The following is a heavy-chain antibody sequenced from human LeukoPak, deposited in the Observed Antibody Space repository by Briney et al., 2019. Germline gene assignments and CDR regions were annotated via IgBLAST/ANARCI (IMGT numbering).Heavy chain of an antibody. CDR3: ARDLRGGSYSPTTPGYFDY. D-gene: IGHD1-26*01. CDR2: INPNSGGT. Sequence: GASVKVSCKASGYTFTGYYMHWVRQAPGQGLEWMGWINPNSGGTNYAQKFQGRVTMTRDTSISTAYMELSRLRSDDTAVYYCARDLRGGSYSPTTPGYFDYWGQGTLVTVSS. J-gene: IGHJ4*02. V-gene: IGHV1-2*02. CDR1: GYTFTGYY.